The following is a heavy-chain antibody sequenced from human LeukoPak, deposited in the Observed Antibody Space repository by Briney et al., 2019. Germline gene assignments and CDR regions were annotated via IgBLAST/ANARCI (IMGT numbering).Heavy chain of an antibody. Sequence: TGGSLRLSCAASGFTFSSYSMNWVRQAPGKGLEWVSSISSSSSCIYYADSVKGRFTISRDNAKNSLYLQMNSLRAEDTAVYYCAREAADTVTRRYYYYMDVWGKGTTVTVSS. J-gene: IGHJ6*03. D-gene: IGHD4-11*01. CDR1: GFTFSSYS. CDR3: AREAADTVTRRYYYYMDV. V-gene: IGHV3-21*01. CDR2: ISSSSSCI.